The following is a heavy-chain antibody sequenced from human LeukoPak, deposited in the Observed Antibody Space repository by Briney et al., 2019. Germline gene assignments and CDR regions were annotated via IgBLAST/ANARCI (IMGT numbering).Heavy chain of an antibody. CDR2: VSSSGSTI. D-gene: IGHD3-16*01. Sequence: GGSLRLSCAASGFTFSSYEMHWVRQAPGKGLEWVSYVSSSGSTIYYADSVKGRFTISRDNAKNSLFLQMNSLRVEDTAVYYCASQSYARFDPWGQGTLVAVSS. J-gene: IGHJ5*02. V-gene: IGHV3-48*03. CDR1: GFTFSSYE. CDR3: ASQSYARFDP.